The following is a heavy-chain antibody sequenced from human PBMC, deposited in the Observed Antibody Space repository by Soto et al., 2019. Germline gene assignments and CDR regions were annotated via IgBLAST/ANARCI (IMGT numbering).Heavy chain of an antibody. CDR1: GGSFSGYY. CDR3: ARGSNTDYNDSSGYYHY. J-gene: IGHJ4*01. D-gene: IGHD3-22*01. Sequence: SETLSLTCAVYGGSFSGYYWSWIRQPPGKGLEWIGEINHSGSTNYNPSLKGRVTISVDTSKNQFSLKLSSVTAADTAVYYCARGSNTDYNDSSGYYHYWDQETLVTVPS. V-gene: IGHV4-34*01. CDR2: INHSGST.